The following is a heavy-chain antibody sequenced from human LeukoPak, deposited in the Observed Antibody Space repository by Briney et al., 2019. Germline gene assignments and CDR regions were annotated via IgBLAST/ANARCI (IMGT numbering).Heavy chain of an antibody. CDR2: TYYRSKWYN. D-gene: IGHD6-13*01. CDR3: AREQNSGIAAAGDFDY. J-gene: IGHJ4*02. V-gene: IGHV6-1*01. Sequence: SQTLSLTCAISGDSVSSNSAAWNWIRQSPSRGLEWLGRTYYRSKWYNDYAVPVKSRITINPDTSKNQFSLQLNSVTPEDTAVYYCAREQNSGIAAAGDFDYWGQGTLVTVSS. CDR1: GDSVSSNSAA.